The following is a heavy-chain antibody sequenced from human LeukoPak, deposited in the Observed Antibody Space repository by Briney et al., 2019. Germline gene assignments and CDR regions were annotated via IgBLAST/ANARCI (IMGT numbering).Heavy chain of an antibody. CDR2: INPSGGST. J-gene: IGHJ4*02. Sequence: PWASVKVSCKASGYTFTSYYMHWVRQAPGQGLEWMGIINPSGGSTSYAQKFQGRVTMTRDTSTSTVYMELSSLRSEDTAVYYCASGSSSWYGSYYFDYWGQGTLVTVSS. CDR3: ASGSSSWYGSYYFDY. V-gene: IGHV1-46*01. D-gene: IGHD6-13*01. CDR1: GYTFTSYY.